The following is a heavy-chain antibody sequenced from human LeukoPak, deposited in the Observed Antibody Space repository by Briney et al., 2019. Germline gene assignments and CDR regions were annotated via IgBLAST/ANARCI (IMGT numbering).Heavy chain of an antibody. CDR3: ARDGLSSIAARGGLNWFDP. V-gene: IGHV1-69*05. Sequence: ASVKVSCKASGGTFSSYAISWVRQAPGQGLEWMGGIIPIFGTANYAQKFQGRVTITTDESTSTAYMELSSLRSEDTAVYYCARDGLSSIAARGGLNWFDPWGQGTLVTASS. D-gene: IGHD6-6*01. J-gene: IGHJ5*02. CDR2: IIPIFGTA. CDR1: GGTFSSYA.